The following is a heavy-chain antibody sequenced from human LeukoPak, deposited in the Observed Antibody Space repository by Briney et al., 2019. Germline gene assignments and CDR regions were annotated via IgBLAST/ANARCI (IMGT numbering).Heavy chain of an antibody. CDR2: ISSSGYYI. D-gene: IGHD3-10*01. V-gene: IGHV3-21*01. J-gene: IGHJ4*02. Sequence: GGSLRLSCAASGFTFSSYSMNWVRQAPGKGLEWVSSISSSGYYIYYADSLKGRFTISRDNAKNSLYLQMNSLRAEDTAVYYCATLGVRGAPYYFDEWGQGTLVTVPS. CDR1: GFTFSSYS. CDR3: ATLGVRGAPYYFDE.